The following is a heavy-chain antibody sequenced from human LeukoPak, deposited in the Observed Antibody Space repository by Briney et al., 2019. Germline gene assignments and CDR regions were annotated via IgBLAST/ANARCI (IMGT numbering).Heavy chain of an antibody. D-gene: IGHD3-22*01. J-gene: IGHJ4*02. CDR2: IYSGGST. CDR3: AREGGSGYSVDY. V-gene: IGHV3-66*01. CDR1: GFTVSSNF. Sequence: GGSLRLSCAASGFTVSSNFMSWVRQAPGKGLEWVSVIYSGGSTYYADSVKGRFTISRDNSKNTLYLQMNSLRVEDTAVYYCAREGGSGYSVDYWGLGTLVTVSS.